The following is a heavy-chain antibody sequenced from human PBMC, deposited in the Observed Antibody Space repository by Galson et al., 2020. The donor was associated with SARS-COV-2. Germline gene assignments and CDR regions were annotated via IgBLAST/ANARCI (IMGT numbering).Heavy chain of an antibody. J-gene: IGHJ3*02. D-gene: IGHD1-26*01. CDR2: ISHDGPIQ. CDR3: TRDVSGGASDI. V-gene: IGHV3-30*04. Sequence: GGSLSPSYAASGFPSTNHAMHCVRQAHGKGLEWLTVISHDGPIQVYADSVKGRFTISRDNSGNMVFLQIVSLRPDDTALYYCTRDVSGGASDIWGQGTMVTVSS. CDR1: GFPSTNHA.